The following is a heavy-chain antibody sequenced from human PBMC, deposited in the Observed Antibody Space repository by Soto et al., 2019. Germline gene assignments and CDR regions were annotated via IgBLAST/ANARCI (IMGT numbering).Heavy chain of an antibody. CDR3: ARVPGQLGQPPTYFDY. CDR2: INHSGST. J-gene: IGHJ4*02. V-gene: IGHV4-34*01. D-gene: IGHD1-1*01. CDR1: GGSFSGYY. Sequence: SETLSLTCAVYGGSFSGYYWSWIRQPPGKGLEWIGGINHSGSTNDNPALKSRVTISVDTSKNQFSLKLRSVPAADTAVYYCARVPGQLGQPPTYFDYWGQGTLVTVSS.